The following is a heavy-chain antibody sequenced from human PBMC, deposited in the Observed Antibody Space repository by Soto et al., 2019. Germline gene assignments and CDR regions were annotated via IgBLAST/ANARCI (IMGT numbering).Heavy chain of an antibody. J-gene: IGHJ5*02. CDR1: GGTFSSYA. CDR3: ARVGLGYCSSTSCEGWFDP. Sequence: SSVKVSCKASGGTFSSYAISWVRQAPGQGLEWMGGIIPIVGTANYAQKFQGRVTITADESTSTAYMELSSLRSEDTAVYYSARVGLGYCSSTSCEGWFDPWGQGTLLTVSS. CDR2: IIPIVGTA. V-gene: IGHV1-69*13. D-gene: IGHD2-2*01.